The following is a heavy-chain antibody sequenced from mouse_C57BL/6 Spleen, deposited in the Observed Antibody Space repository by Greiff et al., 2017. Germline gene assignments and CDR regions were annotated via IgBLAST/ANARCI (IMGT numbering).Heavy chain of an antibody. Sequence: EVKLVESGGGLVKPGGSLKLSCAASGFTFSDYGMHWVRQAPEKGLEWVTYLSSGSSTIYYADTVKGRLTISRDNAKNTLFLQMTSLRSEDTAMYYCARPYYDYDGYFDYWGQGTTLTVSS. CDR3: ARPYYDYDGYFDY. V-gene: IGHV5-17*01. J-gene: IGHJ2*01. D-gene: IGHD2-4*01. CDR2: LSSGSSTI. CDR1: GFTFSDYG.